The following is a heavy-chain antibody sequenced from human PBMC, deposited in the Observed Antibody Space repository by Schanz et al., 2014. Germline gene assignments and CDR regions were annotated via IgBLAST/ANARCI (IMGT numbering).Heavy chain of an antibody. D-gene: IGHD2-15*01. J-gene: IGHJ4*02. CDR3: ARDRGYCSGGSCLTFDY. Sequence: QEQLVESGGGLVQPGGSLRLSCAASGFTFRDYYMSWIRQAPGKGLEWVSDISSGSSYANYADSVKGRFTISRDNSKNTLYLQMNTLRAEDTAVYYCARDRGYCSGGSCLTFDYWGQGTLVTVSS. CDR1: GFTFRDYY. CDR2: ISSGSSYA. V-gene: IGHV3-11*06.